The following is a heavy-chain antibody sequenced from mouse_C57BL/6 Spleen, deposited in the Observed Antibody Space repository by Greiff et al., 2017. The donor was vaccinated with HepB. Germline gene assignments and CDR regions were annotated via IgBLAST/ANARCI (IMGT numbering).Heavy chain of an antibody. Sequence: VQLQQSGAELMKPGASVKLSCKATGYTFTGYWIEWVKQRPGHGLEWIGEILPGSGSTNYNEKFKGKATFTADTSSNTAYMQLSSLTTEDSAIYYSAREGGLRQGDGFAYWGQGTLVTVSA. V-gene: IGHV1-9*01. CDR3: AREGGLRQGDGFAY. CDR1: GYTFTGYW. CDR2: ILPGSGST. D-gene: IGHD2-4*01. J-gene: IGHJ3*01.